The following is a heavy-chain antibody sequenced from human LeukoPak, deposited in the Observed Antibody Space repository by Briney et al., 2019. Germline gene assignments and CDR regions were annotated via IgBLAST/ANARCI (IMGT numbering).Heavy chain of an antibody. CDR2: TSYDGGSE. V-gene: IGHV3-30*18. Sequence: GGSLRLSCAASGFTFRNFGMHWVRQPPGKGLEWVAVTSYDGGSEYYTDSVKGRFTISRDDSKNTLYLQMNSLRAEDTAVYYCAKQRSGGSGWCMDYWGQGTLVTVSS. D-gene: IGHD6-19*01. J-gene: IGHJ4*02. CDR1: GFTFRNFG. CDR3: AKQRSGGSGWCMDY.